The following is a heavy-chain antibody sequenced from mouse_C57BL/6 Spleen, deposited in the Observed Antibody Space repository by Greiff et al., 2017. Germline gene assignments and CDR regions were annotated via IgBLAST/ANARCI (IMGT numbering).Heavy chain of an antibody. J-gene: IGHJ2*01. CDR2: IYPGDGDT. V-gene: IGHV1-80*01. D-gene: IGHD2-3*01. CDR1: GYAFSSYW. Sequence: QVHVKQSGAELVKPGASVKISCKASGYAFSSYWMNWVKQRPGKGLEWIGQIYPGDGDTNYNGKFKGKATLTADKSSSTAYMQLSSLTSEDSAVYFCAREREGWLLDYWGQGTTLTVSS. CDR3: AREREGWLLDY.